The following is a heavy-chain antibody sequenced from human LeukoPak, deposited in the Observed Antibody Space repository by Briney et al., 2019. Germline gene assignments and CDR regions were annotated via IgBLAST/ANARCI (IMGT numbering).Heavy chain of an antibody. V-gene: IGHV1-2*04. J-gene: IGHJ4*02. CDR3: ARAPKGLWFGESYYFDY. Sequence: ASVKVSCKASGYTFTGYYMHWVRQPPGQGLEGMGWINPNSGGTNYAQKFQGWVTMPRETSISTVYMELSRLRSDDTAVYYCARAPKGLWFGESYYFDYWGQGTLVSVSS. CDR1: GYTFTGYY. CDR2: INPNSGGT. D-gene: IGHD3-10*01.